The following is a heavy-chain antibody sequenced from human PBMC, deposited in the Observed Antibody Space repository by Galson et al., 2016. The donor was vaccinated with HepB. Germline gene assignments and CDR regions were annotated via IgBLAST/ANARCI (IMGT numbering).Heavy chain of an antibody. D-gene: IGHD2-2*01. CDR3: TTEVISMPFNSDY. Sequence: SLRLSCAASGFTFSNVWMNWVRQAPGKGLEWVGRIRSTTAGGTTDYAAPVKGRFTVSRDDSKNTLFLQMSSLKTDDTAVYYCTTEVISMPFNSDYWGQGTLVTVSS. CDR1: GFTFSNVW. CDR2: IRSTTAGGTT. J-gene: IGHJ4*02. V-gene: IGHV3-15*01.